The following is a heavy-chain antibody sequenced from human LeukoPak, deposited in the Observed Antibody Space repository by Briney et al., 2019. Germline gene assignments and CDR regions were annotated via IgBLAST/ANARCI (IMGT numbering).Heavy chain of an antibody. V-gene: IGHV3-21*01. CDR3: ARSGPTYGSGSYVHVY. J-gene: IGHJ4*02. D-gene: IGHD3-10*01. Sequence: PGGSLRLSCAASGFTFSSYSMNRVRQAPGKGLEWVSSISSSSSYIYYADSVKGRFTISRDNAKNSLYLQMNSLRAEDTAVYYCARSGPTYGSGSYVHVYWGQGTLVTVSS. CDR1: GFTFSSYS. CDR2: ISSSSSYI.